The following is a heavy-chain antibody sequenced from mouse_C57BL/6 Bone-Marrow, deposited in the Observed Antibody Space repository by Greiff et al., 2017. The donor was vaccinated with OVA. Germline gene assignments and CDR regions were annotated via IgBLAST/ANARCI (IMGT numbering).Heavy chain of an antibody. Sequence: VMLVESGAELVKPGASVKISCKASGYSFSNYWMNWVKQRPGKGLEWIGQIYPGDGDINYNVKFKGKATLTADKSSSTAYMQLSGLTSEDSAIYFCARGAYWGQGTTLTVSS. J-gene: IGHJ2*01. CDR1: GYSFSNYW. CDR3: ARGAY. V-gene: IGHV1-80*01. CDR2: IYPGDGDI.